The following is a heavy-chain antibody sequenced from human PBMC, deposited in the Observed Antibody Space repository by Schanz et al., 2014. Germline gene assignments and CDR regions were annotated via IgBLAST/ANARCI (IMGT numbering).Heavy chain of an antibody. CDR1: GFSFSTYA. J-gene: IGHJ3*02. CDR3: ASPLITSTGMPWDAFDI. CDR2: ISYDGTIR. V-gene: IGHV3-30*04. D-gene: IGHD2-2*01. Sequence: QVQLVESGGGVVQPGTSLRLSCAASGFSFSTYALHWVRQAPGKGLEWVAVISYDGTIRYYADSVTGRFTISRENSKNALYLQMNSLSADDTAFYYCASPLITSTGMPWDAFDIWGQGTMVTVSS.